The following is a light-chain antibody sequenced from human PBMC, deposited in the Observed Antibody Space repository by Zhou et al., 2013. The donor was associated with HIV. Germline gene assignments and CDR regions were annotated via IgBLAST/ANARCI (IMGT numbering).Light chain of an antibody. V-gene: IGKV1-12*01. J-gene: IGKJ4*01. Sequence: DIQMTQSPSSVSASVGDTVTITCRASEDISSSLAWYQHAPGRGPKLLIYGASKLQGGVPSRFSGSGSGTDFTLTISGLQPEDIATYYCQQYKIYPLTFGGGTKVEIK. CDR2: GAS. CDR3: QQYKIYPLT. CDR1: EDISSS.